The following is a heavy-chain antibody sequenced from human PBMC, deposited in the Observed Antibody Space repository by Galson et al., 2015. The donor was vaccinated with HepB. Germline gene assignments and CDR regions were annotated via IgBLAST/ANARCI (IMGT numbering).Heavy chain of an antibody. J-gene: IGHJ4*02. CDR1: GFTFSSYS. D-gene: IGHD4-17*01. V-gene: IGHV3-48*01. CDR2: ISSSSSTI. CDR3: ARIRPLTQFDY. Sequence: SLRLSCAASGFTFSSYSMNWVRQAPGKGLEWVSSISSSSSTIYYADSVKGRFTISRDNAKNSLYLQMNSLRAEDTAVYYCARIRPLTQFDYWGQGTLVTVSS.